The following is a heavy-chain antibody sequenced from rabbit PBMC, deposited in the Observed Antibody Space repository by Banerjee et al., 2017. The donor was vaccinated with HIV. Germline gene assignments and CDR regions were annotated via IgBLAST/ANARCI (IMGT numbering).Heavy chain of an antibody. J-gene: IGHJ4*01. CDR3: ARDTYGWIAYAYAPNL. D-gene: IGHD6-1*01. CDR1: GFSFSSSYW. Sequence: QEQLVESGGGLVQPEGSLTLTCTASGFSFSSSYWICWVRQAPGKGLEWIACIYTGSSGSTYYASWAKGRFTISKTSSTTVTLQMTSLTAADTATYFCARDTYGWIAYAYAPNLWGQGTLVTVS. V-gene: IGHV1S45*01. CDR2: IYTGSSGST.